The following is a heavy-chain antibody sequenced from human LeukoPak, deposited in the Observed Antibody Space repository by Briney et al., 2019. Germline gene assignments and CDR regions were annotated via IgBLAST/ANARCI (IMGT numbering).Heavy chain of an antibody. CDR3: AKARSGSSASCYNY. D-gene: IGHD2-2*01. CDR2: ISGSDGST. J-gene: IGHJ4*02. Sequence: GGSPRLSCAASGFTFSSYALSWVRQAPGKGLEWVSVISGSDGSTYYADSVKGRFTISRDNSKNTLYLQMNSLRAEDTAVYYCAKARSGSSASCYNYWGQGTLVTVSS. V-gene: IGHV3-23*01. CDR1: GFTFSSYA.